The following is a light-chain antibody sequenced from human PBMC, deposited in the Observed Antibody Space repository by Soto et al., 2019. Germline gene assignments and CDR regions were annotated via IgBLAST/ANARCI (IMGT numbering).Light chain of an antibody. CDR1: QAVNTR. CDR3: HQYGNSPQT. J-gene: IGKJ2*01. Sequence: EIVLTQSPATLSSFPGERATLSCRASQAVNTRLAWYQHKPGQAPRLLIYLTSNRATGIPARFSGSGSGTDFTLTISRLEPEDSAVYYCHQYGNSPQTFGQGTKVDIK. V-gene: IGKV3-20*01. CDR2: LTS.